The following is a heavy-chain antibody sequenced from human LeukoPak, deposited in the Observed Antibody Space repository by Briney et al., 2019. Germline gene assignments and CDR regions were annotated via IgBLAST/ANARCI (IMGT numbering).Heavy chain of an antibody. J-gene: IGHJ3*02. D-gene: IGHD3-22*01. Sequence: SETLSLTCTVSGGSISSYYWSWIRQPPGKGLEWIGYNYYSGSTNYNPSLKSRVTISVDTSKNQFSLKLSSVTAADTAVYYCASLGYYYDSSPGAFDIWGQGTMVTVSS. CDR3: ASLGYYYDSSPGAFDI. CDR1: GGSISSYY. V-gene: IGHV4-59*08. CDR2: NYYSGST.